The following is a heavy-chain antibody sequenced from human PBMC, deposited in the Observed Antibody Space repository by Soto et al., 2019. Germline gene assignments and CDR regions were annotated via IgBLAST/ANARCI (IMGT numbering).Heavy chain of an antibody. J-gene: IGHJ6*03. D-gene: IGHD7-27*01. Sequence: GGSLRLSCAASGFTFSDYDVSWIRQAPGKGLEWVSYISSSGNTIYYADSVQGRFTISRDNANNSLYLQMNNLRAEDTAIYYCVSNANYFYYSMDVWVKGTTVTVSS. V-gene: IGHV3-11*01. CDR2: ISSSGNTI. CDR3: VSNANYFYYSMDV. CDR1: GFTFSDYD.